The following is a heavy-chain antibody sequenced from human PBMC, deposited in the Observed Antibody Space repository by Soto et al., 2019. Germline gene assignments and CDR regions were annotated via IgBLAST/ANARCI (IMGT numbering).Heavy chain of an antibody. D-gene: IGHD3-22*01. CDR3: ARDHSRYYYDSSGSPFDY. Sequence: SETLSLTCTVSGGSISSSSYYWGWIRQSPGKGLEWIGSIYYSGSTYYNPSLKSRVTISVDTSKNQFSLKLSCVTAADTAVYYCARDHSRYYYDSSGSPFDYWGQGTLVTVSS. CDR1: GGSISSSSYY. J-gene: IGHJ4*02. V-gene: IGHV4-39*02. CDR2: IYYSGST.